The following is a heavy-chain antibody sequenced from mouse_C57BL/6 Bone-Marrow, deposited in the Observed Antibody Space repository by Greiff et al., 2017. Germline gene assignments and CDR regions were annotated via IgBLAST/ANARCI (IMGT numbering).Heavy chain of an antibody. J-gene: IGHJ2*01. CDR2: IAPEDGET. V-gene: IGHV14-2*01. D-gene: IGHD1-1*01. CDR1: GFNIKDYY. CDR3: TRSLIYYGTNY. Sequence: VQLQQSGAELVKPGASVKLSCTASGFNIKDYYIHWVKQRTEQGLEWIGRIAPEDGETKYAPKFQDKATITADTSSNTAYLQLSSLTSEDTAVYYCTRSLIYYGTNYWGQGTTLTGSS.